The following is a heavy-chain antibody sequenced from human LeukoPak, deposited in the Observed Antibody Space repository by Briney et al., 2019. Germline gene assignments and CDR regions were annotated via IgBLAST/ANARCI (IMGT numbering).Heavy chain of an antibody. D-gene: IGHD3-9*01. Sequence: ASVKVSCKASGYTLTSYGISWVRQAPGKGLEWMGWINAYNGNTNYAQKLQGRVTMTTDTCTSTAYMELRRLRSEDTAVYYCARGGDILPGYSDPFDYWGQGTLVTVSS. CDR3: ARGGDILPGYSDPFDY. CDR1: GYTLTSYG. J-gene: IGHJ4*02. CDR2: INAYNGNT. V-gene: IGHV1-18*01.